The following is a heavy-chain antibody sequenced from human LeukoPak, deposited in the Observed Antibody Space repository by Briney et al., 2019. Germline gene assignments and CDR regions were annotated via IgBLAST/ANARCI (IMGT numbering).Heavy chain of an antibody. V-gene: IGHV3-30*02. J-gene: IGHJ5*02. Sequence: PGGSLRLSCAASGFSFSIFDMHWVRQTPGKGLEWMAFIRYDESKKYYADSVKGRFSISRDNSKYTLYLQMTSLRADDTAVYYCASARSTTWWKHVSIWFDPWGQGTLVTVSS. CDR1: GFSFSIFD. D-gene: IGHD2-15*01. CDR3: ASARSTTWWKHVSIWFDP. CDR2: IRYDESKK.